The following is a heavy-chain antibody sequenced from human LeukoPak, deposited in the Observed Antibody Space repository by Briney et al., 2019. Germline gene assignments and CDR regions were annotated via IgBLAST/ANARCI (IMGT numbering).Heavy chain of an antibody. D-gene: IGHD6-13*01. CDR3: AKQYSSSWYDLKKRDY. Sequence: GGSLRLSCVDSESTFSSCAMTWVRQAPGKGLEWVSSISASGSSTYYADSVKGRFTISRDNSKNTLYLQMNSLRAEDTAVYYCAKQYSSSWYDLKKRDYWGQGTLVTVSS. V-gene: IGHV3-23*01. J-gene: IGHJ4*02. CDR2: ISASGSST. CDR1: ESTFSSCA.